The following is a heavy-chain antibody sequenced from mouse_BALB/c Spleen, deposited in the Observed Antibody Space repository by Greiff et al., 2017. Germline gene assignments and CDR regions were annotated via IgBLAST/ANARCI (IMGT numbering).Heavy chain of an antibody. CDR3: ARRSYDYDGGAFDY. Sequence: VQLQESGPGLVQPSQSLSITCTVSGFSLTSYGVHWVRQSPGKGLEWLGVIWSGGSTDYNAAFISRLSISKDNSKCQVFFKMNSLQANDTAIYYCARRSYDYDGGAFDYWGQGTTLTVSS. CDR1: GFSLTSYG. V-gene: IGHV2-2*02. CDR2: IWSGGST. D-gene: IGHD2-4*01. J-gene: IGHJ2*01.